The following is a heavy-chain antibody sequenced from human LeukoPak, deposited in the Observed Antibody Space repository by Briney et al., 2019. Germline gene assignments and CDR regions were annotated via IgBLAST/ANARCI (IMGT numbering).Heavy chain of an antibody. Sequence: KPSETLSFTCTVSGGSISSYYWSWIRQPPGKGLEWIGYIYYSGSTNYNPSLKSRVTISVDTSKNQFSLKLSSVTAADTAVYYCARSIVGATSFDYWGQGTLVTVSS. V-gene: IGHV4-59*08. CDR2: IYYSGST. J-gene: IGHJ4*02. D-gene: IGHD1-26*01. CDR3: ARSIVGATSFDY. CDR1: GGSISSYY.